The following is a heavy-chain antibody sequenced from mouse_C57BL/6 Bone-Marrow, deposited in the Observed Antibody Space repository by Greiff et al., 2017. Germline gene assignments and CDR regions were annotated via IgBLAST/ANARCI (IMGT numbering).Heavy chain of an antibody. V-gene: IGHV1-82*01. Sequence: VKLQESGPELVKPGASVKISCKASGYAFSSSWMNWVKQRPGKGLEWIGRIYPGDGDTNYNGKFKGKATLTADKSSSTAYMQLSSLTSEDSAVYFCARYYSDAMDYWGQGTSVTVSS. D-gene: IGHD2-12*01. CDR3: ARYYSDAMDY. CDR1: GYAFSSSW. J-gene: IGHJ4*01. CDR2: IYPGDGDT.